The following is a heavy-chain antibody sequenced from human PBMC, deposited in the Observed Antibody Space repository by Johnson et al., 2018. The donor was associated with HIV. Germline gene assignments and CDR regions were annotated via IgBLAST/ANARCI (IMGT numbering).Heavy chain of an antibody. CDR2: ISYDESNK. CDR3: ATSGLTLGSSSSHAFDI. D-gene: IGHD6-6*01. CDR1: GFTFSSYG. V-gene: IGHV3-30*03. Sequence: QLVESGGGVVQPGRSLRLSCAASGFTFSSYGMHWVRQAPGKGLEWVAVISYDESNKYYADSVKGRFTISRDNSKNTLYLQMNSLRAEDTAMYYCATSGLTLGSSSSHAFDIWGQGTMVTVSS. J-gene: IGHJ3*02.